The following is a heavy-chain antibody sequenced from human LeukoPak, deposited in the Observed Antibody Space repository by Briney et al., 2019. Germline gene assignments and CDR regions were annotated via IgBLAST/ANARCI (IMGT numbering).Heavy chain of an antibody. V-gene: IGHV1-69*06. CDR1: GYTFTNYD. Sequence: SVKVSCKASGYTFTNYDINWVRQAPGQGLEWMGGIIPIFGTANYAQKFQGRVTITADKSTSTAYMELSSLRSEDTAVYYCARLIAVAGPADWGQGTLVTVSS. D-gene: IGHD6-19*01. CDR3: ARLIAVAGPAD. CDR2: IIPIFGTA. J-gene: IGHJ4*02.